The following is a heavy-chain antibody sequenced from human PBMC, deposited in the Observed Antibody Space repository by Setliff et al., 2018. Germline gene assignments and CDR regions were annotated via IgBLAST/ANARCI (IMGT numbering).Heavy chain of an antibody. CDR2: IYAGDSDT. Sequence: PGESLKISCKGSGFSFTDFWIGWVRQMPGKGLEWMGLIYAGDSDTRYSPSFQGRVTMSADKSINTAYLQWSSLKASDTAIYYCARQKDTAMVYWFDPWGQGTLVTVSS. CDR3: ARQKDTAMVYWFDP. D-gene: IGHD5-18*01. J-gene: IGHJ5*02. CDR1: GFSFTDFW. V-gene: IGHV5-51*01.